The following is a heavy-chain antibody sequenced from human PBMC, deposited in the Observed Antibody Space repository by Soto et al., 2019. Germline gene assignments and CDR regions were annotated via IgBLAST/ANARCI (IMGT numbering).Heavy chain of an antibody. V-gene: IGHV3-30-3*01. CDR2: ISYDGSNK. J-gene: IGHJ2*01. D-gene: IGHD4-17*01. CDR1: GFTFSSYA. CDR3: ARAGSTVTSKSLLWYFDL. Sequence: QVQLVESGGGVVQPGRSLRLSCAASGFTFSSYAMHWVRQAPGKGLEGVAVISYDGSNKYYADSVKGRFTISGDNSKNTLYLQMNSMRAEDTAVYYCARAGSTVTSKSLLWYFDLWGRGTLVTVS.